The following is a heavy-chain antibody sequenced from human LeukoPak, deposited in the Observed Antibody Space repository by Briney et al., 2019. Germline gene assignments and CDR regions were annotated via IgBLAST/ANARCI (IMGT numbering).Heavy chain of an antibody. V-gene: IGHV4-34*01. CDR2: INHSGST. CDR3: ARTYSSSGFNWFDP. J-gene: IGHJ5*02. CDR1: GGSFSGYY. Sequence: SETLSLTCAVYGGSFSGYYWSWIRQPPGKGLEWIGEINHSGSTNYNPSLKSRVTISVDTSKNQFSLKLSSVTAAATAVYYCARTYSSSGFNWFDPWGQGTLVTVSS. D-gene: IGHD6-6*01.